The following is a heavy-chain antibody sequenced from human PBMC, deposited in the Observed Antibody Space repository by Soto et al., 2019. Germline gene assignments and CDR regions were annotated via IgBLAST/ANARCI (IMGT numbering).Heavy chain of an antibody. CDR2: IWYDGSNK. CDR3: ATKHRGYSYGLGDYFDY. V-gene: IGHV3-33*01. CDR1: GFTFSSYG. J-gene: IGHJ4*02. Sequence: QVQLVESGGGVVQPGRSLRLSCAASGFTFSSYGMHWVRQAPGKGLEWVAVIWYDGSNKYYADSVKGRFTISRDNSKNTLYLQMNSLRAEDTAVYYCATKHRGYSYGLGDYFDYWGQGTLVTVSS. D-gene: IGHD5-18*01.